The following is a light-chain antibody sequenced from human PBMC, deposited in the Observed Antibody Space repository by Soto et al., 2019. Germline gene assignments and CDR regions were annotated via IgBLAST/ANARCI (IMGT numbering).Light chain of an antibody. V-gene: IGLV2-14*03. Sequence: QSALTQPASVSGSPGQSIAISCTGVRTDVDGFDYVSWYQQHPGQAPQLIIYDAYNRPSGVSHRFSGSKSGDTASLTISGLQAEDEAYYYCTSYLSSTPFYVFGTGTKLTVL. CDR3: TSYLSSTPFYV. CDR1: RTDVDGFDY. CDR2: DAY. J-gene: IGLJ1*01.